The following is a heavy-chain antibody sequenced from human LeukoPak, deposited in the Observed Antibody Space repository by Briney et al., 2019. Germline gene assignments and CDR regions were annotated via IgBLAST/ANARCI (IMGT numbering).Heavy chain of an antibody. CDR2: IYHSGST. V-gene: IGHV4-30-2*01. CDR3: ARDYGDSDY. D-gene: IGHD4-17*01. Sequence: SETLSLTCAVSGGSISSGGYSWSWIRQPPGKGLEWIGYIYHSGSTYYNPSLKSQVTISVDRSKNQFSLKLSSVTAADTAVYYCARDYGDSDYWGQGTLVTVSS. J-gene: IGHJ4*02. CDR1: GGSISSGGYS.